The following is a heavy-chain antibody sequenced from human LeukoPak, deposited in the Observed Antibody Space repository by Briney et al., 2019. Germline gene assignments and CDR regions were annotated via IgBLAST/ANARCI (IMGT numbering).Heavy chain of an antibody. J-gene: IGHJ5*02. D-gene: IGHD2-21*02. CDR1: GYTFTSYG. V-gene: IGHV1-18*01. CDR2: ISAYNGNT. Sequence: GASVKVSCKASGYTFTSYGISWVRQAPGQGLEWMGWISAYNGNTNYAQKLQGRVTMTTDTSTSTVYMELRSLRSDDTAVYYCARDEEVTANWFDPWGQGTLVTVSS. CDR3: ARDEEVTANWFDP.